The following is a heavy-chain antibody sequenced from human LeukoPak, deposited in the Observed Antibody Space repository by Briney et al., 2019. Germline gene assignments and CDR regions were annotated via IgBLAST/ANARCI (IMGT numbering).Heavy chain of an antibody. V-gene: IGHV4-61*08. CDR3: ARFRQSWYNWNYEGRWFDP. D-gene: IGHD1-7*01. CDR2: IYTSGST. Sequence: SETLSLTCTVSGGSISSPGYYWSWIRQHPEKGLEWIGYIYTSGSTNYNPSLKSRVTISVDTSKNQFSLKLSSVTAADTAVYYCARFRQSWYNWNYEGRWFDPWGQGTLVTVSS. CDR1: GGSISSPGYY. J-gene: IGHJ5*02.